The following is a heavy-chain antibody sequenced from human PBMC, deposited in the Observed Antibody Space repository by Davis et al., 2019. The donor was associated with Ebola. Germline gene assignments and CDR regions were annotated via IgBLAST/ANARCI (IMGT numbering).Heavy chain of an antibody. Sequence: GESLKISCAASGFSFSSYWMSWVRQAPGKGLEWVATIKQDGGETHYVDSVKGRFTISRDNTKNSLYLQMNGLRAEDTAVYYCAGGQWVLPEDYWGQGTLVAVSS. CDR2: IKQDGGET. D-gene: IGHD1-26*01. V-gene: IGHV3-7*01. CDR3: AGGQWVLPEDY. J-gene: IGHJ4*02. CDR1: GFSFSSYW.